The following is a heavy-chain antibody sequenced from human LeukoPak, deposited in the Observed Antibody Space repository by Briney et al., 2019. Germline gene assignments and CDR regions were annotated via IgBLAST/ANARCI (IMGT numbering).Heavy chain of an antibody. CDR1: GFTFSSYW. J-gene: IGHJ4*02. D-gene: IGHD3-10*01. Sequence: PGGSLRLSCAASGFTFSSYWMHWVRQAPGKGLVWVSRISSDGSRTNYAYSVQGRLTISRDNAKNTLFLHMNSLRAEATALYYSARETAVSGGIFFDCWGQGTLVTVSS. V-gene: IGHV3-74*01. CDR3: ARETAVSGGIFFDC. CDR2: ISSDGSRT.